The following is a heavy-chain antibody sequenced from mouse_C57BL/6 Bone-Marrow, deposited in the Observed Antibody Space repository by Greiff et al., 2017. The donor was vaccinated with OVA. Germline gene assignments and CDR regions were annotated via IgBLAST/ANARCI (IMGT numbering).Heavy chain of an antibody. Sequence: QVQLQQSGAELVKPGASVKLSCKASGYTFTSYWMQWVKQRPGQGLEWIGEIDPSDSYTNYNPKFKGKATLTVDTSSSTAYMQLSSLTSEDAAVYYCARSGLLSFAYWGQGTLVTVSA. CDR2: IDPSDSYT. CDR1: GYTFTSYW. V-gene: IGHV1-50*01. J-gene: IGHJ3*01. CDR3: ARSGLLSFAY. D-gene: IGHD3-1*01.